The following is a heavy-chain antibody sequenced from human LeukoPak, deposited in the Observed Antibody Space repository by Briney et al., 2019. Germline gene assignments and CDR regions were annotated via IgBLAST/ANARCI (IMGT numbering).Heavy chain of an antibody. CDR3: ATTARVGAH. V-gene: IGHV3-11*01. J-gene: IGHJ4*02. CDR1: GFTLSDYY. D-gene: IGHD4/OR15-4a*01. CDR2: SSSSGSTI. Sequence: PGGSLRLSCAASGFTLSDYYMSWIRQAPGKGLEWVSYSSSSGSTIYYADSVKGRSAISRDNAKNSLYLQMNSLRAEDTAVYYCATTARVGAHWGQGTLVTVSS.